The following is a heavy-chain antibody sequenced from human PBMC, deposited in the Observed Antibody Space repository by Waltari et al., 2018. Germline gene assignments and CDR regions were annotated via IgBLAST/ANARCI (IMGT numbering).Heavy chain of an antibody. D-gene: IGHD2-15*01. V-gene: IGHV4-38-2*02. CDR3: ARDMRDCSGGSCYWTPADAFDI. Sequence: QVQLQESGPGPVTPSEPLSLPCTVPGYSLSRGYSCGWFRHPPGTGLECMGSIYHSWSTYYNPSLKSRVTISVDTSTNQFSLKLSSVTAADTAVYYCARDMRDCSGGSCYWTPADAFDIWGQGTMVTVSS. CDR2: IYHSWST. J-gene: IGHJ3*02. CDR1: GYSLSRGYS.